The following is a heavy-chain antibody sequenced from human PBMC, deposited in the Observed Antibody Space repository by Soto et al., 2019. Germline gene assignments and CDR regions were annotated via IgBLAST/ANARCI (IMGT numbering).Heavy chain of an antibody. Sequence: QVQLVQSGAEVKKPGASVKVSCKASGYTFTSYGISWVRQAPGQGLEWMGWISAYNGNTNYAQKLQGRVTMTTDTSTSTAYMELRSLRSDDTAVYYCARADILTGYLVDYYYYGMDVWGQGTTVTVSS. V-gene: IGHV1-18*01. CDR2: ISAYNGNT. CDR3: ARADILTGYLVDYYYYGMDV. CDR1: GYTFTSYG. D-gene: IGHD3-9*01. J-gene: IGHJ6*02.